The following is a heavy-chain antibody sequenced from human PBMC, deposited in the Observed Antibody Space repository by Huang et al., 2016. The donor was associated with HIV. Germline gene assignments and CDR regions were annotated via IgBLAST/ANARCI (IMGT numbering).Heavy chain of an antibody. Sequence: EVHLVESGGDFVLPGESLRVTCAATGFAFNKFWMSWVRQAQGEGLEWVANIKREGSETSYVGFVEGRCTVTRDNAKNLLYLQMTDAKGDDTATYYCARDVSYCGGVYCYGGGQNYWGQGTLVVVSP. D-gene: IGHD2-21*01. J-gene: IGHJ4*02. CDR1: GFAFNKFW. V-gene: IGHV3-7*01. CDR2: IKREGSET. CDR3: ARDVSYCGGVYCYGGGQNY.